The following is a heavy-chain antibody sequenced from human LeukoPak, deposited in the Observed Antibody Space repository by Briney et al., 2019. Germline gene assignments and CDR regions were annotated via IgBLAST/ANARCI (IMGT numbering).Heavy chain of an antibody. CDR2: INTSGST. Sequence: SETLSLTCTVSGGSISSYYWSWIRQPAGKGLEWIGRINTSGSTNYNPSLKSRVTMSVDTSKNLFSLNLSSVTAADTAVYHCAREPQQRGFDYWGQGTVVSVSS. CDR3: AREPQQRGFDY. CDR1: GGSISSYY. J-gene: IGHJ4*02. D-gene: IGHD6-13*01. V-gene: IGHV4-4*07.